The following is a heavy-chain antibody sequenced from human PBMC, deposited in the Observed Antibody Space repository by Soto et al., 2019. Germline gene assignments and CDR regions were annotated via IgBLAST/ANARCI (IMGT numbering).Heavy chain of an antibody. CDR3: ARAGDCDSWSGYTSQYYYYGMDV. D-gene: IGHD3-3*01. CDR2: TYYRSKWYS. J-gene: IGHJ6*02. CDR1: GDSVSSTSTA. Sequence: SQTLSLTCAISGDSVSSTSTAWSWIRQSPSRGLEWLGRTYYRSKWYSDYAVSVKSRITINPDTSKNQFSLQLNSVTPEDTAVYYCARAGDCDSWSGYTSQYYYYGMDVWGQGTTVTVSS. V-gene: IGHV6-1*01.